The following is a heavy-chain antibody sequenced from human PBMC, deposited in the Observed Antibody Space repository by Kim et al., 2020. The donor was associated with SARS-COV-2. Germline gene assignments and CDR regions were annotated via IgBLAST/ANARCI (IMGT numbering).Heavy chain of an antibody. D-gene: IGHD6-13*01. Sequence: GGSLRLSCAASGFTFSSYSMNWVRQAPGKGLEWVSSISSSSSYIYYADSVKGRFTISRDNAKNSLYLQMNSLRAEDTAVYYCARVPPGIAAAAPDYWGQGTLVTVSS. CDR3: ARVPPGIAAAAPDY. CDR1: GFTFSSYS. CDR2: ISSSSSYI. J-gene: IGHJ4*02. V-gene: IGHV3-21*04.